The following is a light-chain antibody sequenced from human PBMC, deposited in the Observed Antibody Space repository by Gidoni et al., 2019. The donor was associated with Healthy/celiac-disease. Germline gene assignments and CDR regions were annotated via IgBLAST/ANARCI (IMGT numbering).Light chain of an antibody. CDR1: SSDVGGYNY. CDR2: DVS. V-gene: IGLV2-11*01. CDR3: CSYAGSYTRV. Sequence: QSALTPPRSVSGSPGQSATISCTGTSSDVGGYNYVSWYQQHPGKAPKLMIYDVSKRPSWVPDRFSGSKSGNTASLTISGLQAEDEADYYCCSYAGSYTRVFGGGTKLTVL. J-gene: IGLJ2*01.